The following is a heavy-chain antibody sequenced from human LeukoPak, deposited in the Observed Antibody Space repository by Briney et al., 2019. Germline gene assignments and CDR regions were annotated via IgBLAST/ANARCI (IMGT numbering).Heavy chain of an antibody. D-gene: IGHD3-22*01. Sequence: ASVKVSCKASGYTFTSYEINWVRQATGQGLEWMGWMNPNSGDTAFAQKFHGRITMTRSTSITTAYMELGSLRSEDTAVYYCARGLGTYDSSELTWPMISFWGQGTLVSVSS. V-gene: IGHV1-8*01. CDR3: ARGLGTYDSSELTWPMISF. CDR2: MNPNSGDT. J-gene: IGHJ4*02. CDR1: GYTFTSYE.